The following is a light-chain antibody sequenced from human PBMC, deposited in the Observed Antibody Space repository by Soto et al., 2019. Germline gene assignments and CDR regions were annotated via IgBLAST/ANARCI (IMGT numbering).Light chain of an antibody. CDR3: SSYTXSSTLYV. Sequence: QSVLTQPASVSGSPGQSIAISCTGASIDVGGYNYVSWYQQHPGRAPKLMIYDVASRPSGVSDRFSGSKSGNTASLTISGLQAEDEADYYCSSYTXSSTLYVFGTGTKVTVL. J-gene: IGLJ1*01. CDR1: SIDVGGYNY. V-gene: IGLV2-14*03. CDR2: DVA.